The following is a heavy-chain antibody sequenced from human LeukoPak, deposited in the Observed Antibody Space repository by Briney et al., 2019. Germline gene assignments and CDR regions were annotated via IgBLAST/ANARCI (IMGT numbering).Heavy chain of an antibody. J-gene: IGHJ4*02. D-gene: IGHD3-10*01. CDR2: ISTSGST. CDR3: ARVYYGSGSYLFDY. CDR1: GGSISSGNYY. V-gene: IGHV4-61*09. Sequence: PSETLSLTCTVSGGSISSGNYYWSWIRQPAGKGLEWIGHISTSGSTNYNPSLKSRLTISVDTSKNQFSLKLSSVTAADTAVYYCARVYYGSGSYLFDYWGQGTLVTVSS.